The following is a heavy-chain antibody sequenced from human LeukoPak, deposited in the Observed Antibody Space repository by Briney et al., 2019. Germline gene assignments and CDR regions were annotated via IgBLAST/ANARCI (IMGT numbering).Heavy chain of an antibody. V-gene: IGHV1-2*02. J-gene: IGHJ5*02. CDR2: INPNSGGT. D-gene: IGHD2/OR15-2a*01. CDR3: AGDLSLANWFDP. Sequence: GASVNVSCKASVYTFTGYYIHWVRQAPAQGLEWMGWINPNSGGTHYAQKFQGRVTMTRDTSISTAYMELSRLRSDDTAVYYCAGDLSLANWFDPWGQGTPVTVSS. CDR1: VYTFTGYY.